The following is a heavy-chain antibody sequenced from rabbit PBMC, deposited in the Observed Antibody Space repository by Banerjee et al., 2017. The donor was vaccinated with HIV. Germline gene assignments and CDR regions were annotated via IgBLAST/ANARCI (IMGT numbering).Heavy chain of an antibody. J-gene: IGHJ4*01. V-gene: IGHV1S45*01. CDR1: GFSFSSSYW. Sequence: EESGGDLVKPEGSLTLTCTASGFSFSSSYWICWVRQAPGKGLEWIACIYANNDSTNYASWAKGRFTISKTSSTTVTLQMTSLTAADTATYFCARDGAGGSYFALWGPGTLVTVS. CDR3: ARDGAGGSYFAL. D-gene: IGHD8-1*01. CDR2: IYANNDST.